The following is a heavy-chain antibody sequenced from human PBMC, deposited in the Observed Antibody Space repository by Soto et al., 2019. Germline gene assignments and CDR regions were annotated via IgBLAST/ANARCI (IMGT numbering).Heavy chain of an antibody. J-gene: IGHJ3*02. CDR3: ASRYGGAFDI. CDR1: GGSISSYY. Sequence: QVQLQESGPGLVKPSETLSLTCTVSGGSISSYYWSWIRQPPGKGLEWIGYIYYIGSTNYNPSLKSRVTISVDTSKNQFSLKLSSVPASDTAVYYCASRYGGAFDIWGQGTMVTVSS. CDR2: IYYIGST. D-gene: IGHD1-20*01. V-gene: IGHV4-59*08.